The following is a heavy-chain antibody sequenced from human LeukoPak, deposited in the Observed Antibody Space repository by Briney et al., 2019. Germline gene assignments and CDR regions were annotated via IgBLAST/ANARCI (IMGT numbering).Heavy chain of an antibody. D-gene: IGHD6-13*01. J-gene: IGHJ3*02. CDR1: GDTFIIND. V-gene: IGHV1-8*02. CDR2: MNPNSGNT. Sequence: PSVTLSCKASGDTFIINDINWVRQATGQGIERKGWMNPNSGNTGYAQKFQGRVTMTRNISITTAYMELTDLRSEDKAVYYCARVTAAGTWTFDIWGQGTTVTVSS. CDR3: ARVTAAGTWTFDI.